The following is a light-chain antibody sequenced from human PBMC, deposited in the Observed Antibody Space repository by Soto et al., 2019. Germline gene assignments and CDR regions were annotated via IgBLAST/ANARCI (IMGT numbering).Light chain of an antibody. Sequence: QSALTQPASVSGSPGQSITISCTGTSSDVGGYYYVSWYQHHPGKAPKLIIYQVTSRPSGVSNRFSASKSGNTASLTISALQAEDEALYYCYSYSSSSTFYVFGTGTKLTVL. CDR1: SSDVGGYYY. CDR2: QVT. CDR3: YSYSSSSTFYV. V-gene: IGLV2-14*01. J-gene: IGLJ1*01.